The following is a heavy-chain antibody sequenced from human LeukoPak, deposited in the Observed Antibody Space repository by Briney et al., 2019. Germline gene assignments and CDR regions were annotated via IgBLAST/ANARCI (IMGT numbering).Heavy chain of an antibody. Sequence: GGSLRLSCAASGFAFSSHAMTWVRQAPGKGLEWVSAISISGDRTYYAHSVKGRFTISRDNSKGTVYLQMNSLRAEDTAVYYCANEIRPNDYWGQGTLVTVSS. CDR2: ISISGDRT. J-gene: IGHJ4*02. D-gene: IGHD4-17*01. V-gene: IGHV3-23*01. CDR1: GFAFSSHA. CDR3: ANEIRPNDY.